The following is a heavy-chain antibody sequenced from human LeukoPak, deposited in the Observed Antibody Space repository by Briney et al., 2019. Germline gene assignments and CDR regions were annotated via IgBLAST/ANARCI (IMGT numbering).Heavy chain of an antibody. CDR2: MNPNSGNT. Sequence: GASVKVSCKASGDSLAWVRQATGQGLEWMGWMNPNSGNTGYAQKFQGRVTMTRNTSISTAYMELSSLRSEDTAVYYCAREGVKSQLWLTPPLDYWGQGTLVTVSS. J-gene: IGHJ4*02. CDR1: GDSLA. V-gene: IGHV1-8*01. CDR3: AREGVKSQLWLTPPLDY. D-gene: IGHD5-18*01.